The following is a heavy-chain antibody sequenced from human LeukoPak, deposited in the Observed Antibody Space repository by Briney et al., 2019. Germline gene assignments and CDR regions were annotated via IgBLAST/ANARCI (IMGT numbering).Heavy chain of an antibody. Sequence: GGSLRLSGAASGFTFSSYAMSWVRQSPGKGLEWASAISGGGGSTYYADSVKGRFTISRDNSKNTLYLQMNSLRAEDTAVYYCAKFYDISTGYFDCWGQGTLVTVSS. J-gene: IGHJ4*02. D-gene: IGHD3-9*01. CDR2: ISGGGGST. CDR3: AKFYDISTGYFDC. CDR1: GFTFSSYA. V-gene: IGHV3-23*01.